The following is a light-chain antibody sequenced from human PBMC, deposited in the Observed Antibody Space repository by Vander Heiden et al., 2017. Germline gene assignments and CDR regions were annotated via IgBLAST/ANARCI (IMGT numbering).Light chain of an antibody. CDR2: RNN. J-gene: IGLJ3*02. V-gene: IGLV1-47*01. CDR3: AAWDDSLSGWV. Sequence: QSVLTQAPSASGTPGQRVTISCSGSSSNIGSNYVSWYHQLPGTAPKLLIYRNNQRPSGVPDRFSGSKSGTSASLAISGLRSEDEADYYCAAWDDSLSGWVFGGGTKLTVL. CDR1: SSNIGSNY.